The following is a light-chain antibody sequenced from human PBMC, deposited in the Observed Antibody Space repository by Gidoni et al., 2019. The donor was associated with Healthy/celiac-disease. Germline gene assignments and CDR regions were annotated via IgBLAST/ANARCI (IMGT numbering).Light chain of an antibody. V-gene: IGKV2-30*02. Sequence: VVMTQSPLSLPVTLGQPASISCRSSQSLVHSDGNTYLNWFQQRPGQSPRRLIYKVSNRDSGVPDRFSGSGSGTDFTLKISRVEAEDVGVYYCMQGTHWPPSTFGQGTKLEIK. CDR2: KVS. J-gene: IGKJ2*02. CDR1: QSLVHSDGNTY. CDR3: MQGTHWPPST.